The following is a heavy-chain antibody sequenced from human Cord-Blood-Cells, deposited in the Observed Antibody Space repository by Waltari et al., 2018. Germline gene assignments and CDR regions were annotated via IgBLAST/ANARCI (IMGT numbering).Heavy chain of an antibody. CDR2: IISSSSYI. CDR3: ARDRGVVVPAAILDY. CDR1: GFTFSSYS. J-gene: IGHJ4*02. Sequence: EVQLVESGGGLVKPGGSLRLTCAASGFTFSSYSMNWVRQAPGRGLEWVSSIISSSSYIYYADSGKGRFTISRDNAKNSLYLQMNSLRAEDTAVYYCARDRGVVVPAAILDYWGQGTLVTVSS. V-gene: IGHV3-21*01. D-gene: IGHD2-2*01.